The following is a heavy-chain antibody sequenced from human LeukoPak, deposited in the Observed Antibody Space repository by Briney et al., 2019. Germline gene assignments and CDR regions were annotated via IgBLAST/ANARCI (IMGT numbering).Heavy chain of an antibody. Sequence: GGSLRLSCAASGFTFSSSAMSWVRQAPGKGLEWVSTISGSGGNTYSADSVKGRFTLSRDNSKNTLYLQMNSLRAEDTAVYYCASHGCGGTCYSSFDYWGQGTLLTVSS. V-gene: IGHV3-23*01. CDR3: ASHGCGGTCYSSFDY. J-gene: IGHJ4*02. CDR1: GFTFSSSA. D-gene: IGHD2-15*01. CDR2: ISGSGGNT.